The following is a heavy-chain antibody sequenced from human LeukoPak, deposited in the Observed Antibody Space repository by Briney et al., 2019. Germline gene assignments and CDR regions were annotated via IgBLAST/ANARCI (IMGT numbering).Heavy chain of an antibody. CDR1: GFTFSNAW. J-gene: IGHJ4*02. V-gene: IGHV3-15*01. CDR2: IKSKTDGGTT. CDR3: AKGRGRSIVVVPAVTLVY. D-gene: IGHD2-2*01. Sequence: GGSLRLSCAASGFTFSNAWMSWVRQAPGKGLEWVGRIKSKTDGGTTDYAAPVKGRFTIPRDDSKNTLYLQMNSLRAEDTAVYYCAKGRGRSIVVVPAVTLVYWGQGTLVTVSS.